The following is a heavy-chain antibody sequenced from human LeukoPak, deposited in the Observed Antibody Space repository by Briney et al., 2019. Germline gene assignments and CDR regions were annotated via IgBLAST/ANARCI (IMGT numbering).Heavy chain of an antibody. CDR2: INHSGST. CDR3: ARAGGWGFWSGSNWFDP. CDR1: GGSFSGYY. D-gene: IGHD3-3*01. Sequence: MPSETLSLTCAVYGGSFSGYYWSWIRQPPGKGLEWIGEINHSGSTNYNPSLKSRVTISVDTSKNQFSLKLSSVTAADTAVYYCARAGGWGFWSGSNWFDPWGQGTLVTVSS. V-gene: IGHV4-34*01. J-gene: IGHJ5*02.